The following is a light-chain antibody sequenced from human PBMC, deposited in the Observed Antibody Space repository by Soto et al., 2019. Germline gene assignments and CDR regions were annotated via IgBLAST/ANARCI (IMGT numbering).Light chain of an antibody. CDR3: HQYGSSPTWT. CDR1: QTVSSNY. CDR2: SAS. V-gene: IGKV3-20*01. Sequence: DIVLTQSPGTLSLSPGERATLSCRASQTVSSNYLAWYQQKPGQAPRLLIYSASTRATGIPDRFSGSGSGADFTLTITRLEPEDFGVYYCHQYGSSPTWTFGQGTKVDIK. J-gene: IGKJ1*01.